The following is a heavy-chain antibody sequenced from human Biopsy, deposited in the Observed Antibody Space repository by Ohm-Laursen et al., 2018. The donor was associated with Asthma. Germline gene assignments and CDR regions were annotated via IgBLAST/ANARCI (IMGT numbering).Heavy chain of an antibody. V-gene: IGHV1-18*01. CDR3: ARAVDYSHYYGIDV. D-gene: IGHD3-10*01. CDR2: ISVYNGNT. J-gene: IGHJ6*02. Sequence: GSSVKVSCKTSGYTFNSAGITWVRQAPGQGLEWMGWISVYNGNTKVAQKLQDRVTMITDTSTCTAYMELRGLRSDDTAVYFCARAVDYSHYYGIDVWGQGTTVTVS. CDR1: GYTFNSAG.